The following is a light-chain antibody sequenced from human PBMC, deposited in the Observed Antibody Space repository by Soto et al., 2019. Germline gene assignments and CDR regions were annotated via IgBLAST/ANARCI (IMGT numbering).Light chain of an antibody. Sequence: AIQMTRSPSSLSASVGDRVTISCRASQGIGNAVGWSQKKTGKPPKVRSEGDSHLQSGVTPMVSGSGSGTDCTRAISSLQPEDSATYYCLQDINYPWTFGQGTKVDIK. CDR1: QGIGNA. CDR3: LQDINYPWT. CDR2: GDS. J-gene: IGKJ1*01. V-gene: IGKV1-6*01.